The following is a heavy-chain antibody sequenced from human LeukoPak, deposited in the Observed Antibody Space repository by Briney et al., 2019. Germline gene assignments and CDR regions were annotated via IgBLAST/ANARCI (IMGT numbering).Heavy chain of an antibody. CDR1: GYTFTTYA. CDR3: ARGCGGDCPTAEYFQH. J-gene: IGHJ1*01. D-gene: IGHD2-21*02. Sequence: GASVKVSCKASGYTFTTYAIHWVRQAPGQRLEWMGWINPGNGDRKYSQKFQGRVTITRDTSASTTYMELSSLRSEDTAVYYCARGCGGDCPTAEYFQHWGQGTLVNVSS. CDR2: INPGNGDR. V-gene: IGHV1-3*01.